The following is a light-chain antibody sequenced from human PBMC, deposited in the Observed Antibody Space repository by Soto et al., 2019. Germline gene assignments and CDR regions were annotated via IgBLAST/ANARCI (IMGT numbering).Light chain of an antibody. CDR2: AAY. V-gene: IGKV3-20*01. CDR3: QHYGGPFT. J-gene: IGKJ3*01. Sequence: EIVLTQSPGTLSLSPGESATLSCRASQSVSSSYLAWYQQKPGQAPRLLISAAYSRASGIPGRFSGSGSGTDFNLTIRRLEPEYLAVYSCQHYGGPFTFGPGTKVDIK. CDR1: QSVSSSY.